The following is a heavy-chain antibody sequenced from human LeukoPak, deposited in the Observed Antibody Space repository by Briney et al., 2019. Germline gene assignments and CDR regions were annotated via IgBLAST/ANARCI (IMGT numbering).Heavy chain of an antibody. CDR1: GFTFSRNS. V-gene: IGHV3-21*01. J-gene: IGHJ4*01. CDR3: ARETGFGELAG. CDR2: MSSSSTYI. D-gene: IGHD3-10*01. Sequence: NPGGSLRLSCAASGFTFSRNSMNWVRQSPGKGLEWVSSMSSSSTYIYYADSVKGRFTISRDNAKNSLYLQMNSLRAEDTALYYCARETGFGELAGWGHGTLVTVSS.